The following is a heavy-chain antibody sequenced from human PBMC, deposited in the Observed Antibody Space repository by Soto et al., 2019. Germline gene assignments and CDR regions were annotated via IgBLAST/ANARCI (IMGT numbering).Heavy chain of an antibody. CDR2: IYYSGST. CDR3: ARLTPGYSSGWFIDY. V-gene: IGHV4-30-4*01. J-gene: IGHJ4*02. Sequence: SETLSLTCTVSGGSISSGDYYWSWIRQPPEKSLEWIGYIYYSGSTYYNPSLKSRVTISVDTSKKQLSMKLSSVTAADTAVYYCARLTPGYSSGWFIDYWGQGTLVTVS. D-gene: IGHD6-19*01. CDR1: GGSISSGDYY.